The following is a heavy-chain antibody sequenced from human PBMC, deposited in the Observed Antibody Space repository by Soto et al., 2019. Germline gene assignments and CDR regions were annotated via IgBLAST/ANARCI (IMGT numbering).Heavy chain of an antibody. J-gene: IGHJ4*02. D-gene: IGHD5-12*01. Sequence: QVQLVESGGGVVQPGRSLRLSCAASGFTFSSYGMHWVRQAPGKGLEWVAVISYDGSNKYYADSVKGRFTISRDNSKNTLYLQMNGLRAEDTAVYYCAKDQDPTIYLLFDYWGQGTLVTVSS. CDR2: ISYDGSNK. CDR3: AKDQDPTIYLLFDY. CDR1: GFTFSSYG. V-gene: IGHV3-30*18.